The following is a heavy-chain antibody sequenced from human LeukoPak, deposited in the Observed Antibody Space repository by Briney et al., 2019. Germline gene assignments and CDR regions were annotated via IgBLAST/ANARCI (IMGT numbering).Heavy chain of an antibody. D-gene: IGHD2-2*01. CDR3: ARFDCSSTSCAGGWFDP. Sequence: SQTLSLTCTVSGGSISSGDYYWSWIRQPPGKGLEWIGYIYYSGSTYCNPSLKSRVTISVDTSKNQFSLKLSSVTAADTAVYYCARFDCSSTSCAGGWFDPWGQGTLVTASS. V-gene: IGHV4-30-4*08. CDR1: GGSISSGDYY. J-gene: IGHJ5*02. CDR2: IYYSGST.